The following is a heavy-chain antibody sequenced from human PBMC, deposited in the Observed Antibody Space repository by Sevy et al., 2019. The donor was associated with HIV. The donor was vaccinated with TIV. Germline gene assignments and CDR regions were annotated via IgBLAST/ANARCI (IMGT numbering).Heavy chain of an antibody. CDR1: GFNFNKYG. CDR3: VRAGAFGTYDS. D-gene: IGHD3-10*01. J-gene: IGHJ4*02. CDR2: IKGDGSEK. V-gene: IGHV3-7*01. Sequence: GGSLRLSCAASGFNFNKYGMRWVRQAPGKGLEYVASIKGDGSEKYYMDSVKGRFTISRDNAENSVYLQMNSLRAEDTAVYHCVRAGAFGTYDSWGQGTLVTVSS.